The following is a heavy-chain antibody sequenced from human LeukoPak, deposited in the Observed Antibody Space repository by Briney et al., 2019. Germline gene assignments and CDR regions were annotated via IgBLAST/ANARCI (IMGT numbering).Heavy chain of an antibody. J-gene: IGHJ3*02. CDR1: GGSFSGYY. CDR2: INHSGST. V-gene: IGHV4-34*01. CDR3: ARGGIAAAQDAFDI. D-gene: IGHD6-13*01. Sequence: PSETLSLTCAVYGGSFSGYYWSWIRQPPGKGLEWIGEINHSGSTNYNPSLKSRVTISVDTSKNQFSLKLSSVTAADTAVYYCARGGIAAAQDAFDIWGQGTMVTVSS.